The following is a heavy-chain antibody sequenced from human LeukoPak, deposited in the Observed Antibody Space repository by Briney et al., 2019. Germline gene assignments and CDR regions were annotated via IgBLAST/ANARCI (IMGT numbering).Heavy chain of an antibody. CDR1: GDSVSTNSAV. V-gene: IGHV6-1*01. J-gene: IGHJ6*03. CDR2: TYYRSKWYN. CDR3: AVSWGYYYYMDV. D-gene: IGHD6-13*01. Sequence: SQTLSLTCAISGDSVSTNSAVWNWIRQSPSRGLEWLGRTYYRSKWYNDYAVSVKSRITINPDTSKNQFSLQLNSVTPEDTAVYYCAVSWGYYYYMDVWGKGTTVTVSS.